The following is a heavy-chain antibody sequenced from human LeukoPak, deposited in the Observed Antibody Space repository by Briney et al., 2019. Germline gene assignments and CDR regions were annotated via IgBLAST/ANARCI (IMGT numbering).Heavy chain of an antibody. CDR1: GGTFSSYA. CDR2: IIPIFGTA. V-gene: IGHV1-69*13. CDR3: ASVRVVAGLYYFDY. D-gene: IGHD2-15*01. J-gene: IGHJ4*02. Sequence: ASVKVSCKSSGGTFSSYAISWVRQAPGQGLEWMGGIIPIFGTANYAQKFQGRVTITADESTSTAYMELSGLRAEDTAVYYCASVRVVAGLYYFDYWGQGTLVTVSS.